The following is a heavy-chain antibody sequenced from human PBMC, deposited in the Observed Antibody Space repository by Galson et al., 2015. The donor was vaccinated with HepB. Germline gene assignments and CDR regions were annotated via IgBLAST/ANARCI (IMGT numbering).Heavy chain of an antibody. D-gene: IGHD4-11*01. CDR1: GFSFSSNW. V-gene: IGHV3-7*03. Sequence: SLRLSCAASGFSFSSNWMSWVRQVPGKGLEWVANINQDGSVQFFVDSVMGRFTISRDNAKNSLDLQMNSLRAEDTAVYYCARISWTVIYYFDYWGQGTLVTVSS. CDR2: INQDGSVQ. CDR3: ARISWTVIYYFDY. J-gene: IGHJ4*02.